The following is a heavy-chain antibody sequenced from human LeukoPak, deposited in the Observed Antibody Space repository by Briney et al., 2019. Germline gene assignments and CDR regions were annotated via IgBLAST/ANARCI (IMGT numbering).Heavy chain of an antibody. CDR2: IIPIFGTA. CDR1: GGTFSSYA. CDR3: ARAVMVRGAPSSYYYYYYMDV. Sequence: SVKVSCKASGGTFSSYAISWVRQAPGQGLEWMGRIIPIFGTANYAQKFQGRVTITTDESTSTAYMEMSSLRSEDTAVYYCARAVMVRGAPSSYYYYYYMDVWGKGTTVTVSS. D-gene: IGHD3-10*01. J-gene: IGHJ6*03. V-gene: IGHV1-69*05.